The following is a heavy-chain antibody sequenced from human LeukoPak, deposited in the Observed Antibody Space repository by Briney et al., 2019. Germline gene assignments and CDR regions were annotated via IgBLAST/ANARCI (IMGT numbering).Heavy chain of an antibody. Sequence: GASVKVSCKVSGYALTELSIHWVRQAPGKGLEWMGGFDPEDGETIYAQKFQGRVTMTEDTSTDTAYMELSSLRSEDTAVYYCATDRQLRGLPEAGFDPWGQGTLFTVSS. J-gene: IGHJ5*02. V-gene: IGHV1-24*01. CDR2: FDPEDGET. CDR3: ATDRQLRGLPEAGFDP. D-gene: IGHD4-17*01. CDR1: GYALTELS.